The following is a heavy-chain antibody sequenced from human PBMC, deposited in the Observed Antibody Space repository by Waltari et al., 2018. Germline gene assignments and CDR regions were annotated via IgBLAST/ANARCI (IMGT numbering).Heavy chain of an antibody. CDR2: INPNSGNT. D-gene: IGHD1-26*01. J-gene: IGHJ2*01. CDR1: GYTFTGYY. Sequence: QVQLVQSGAELKKPEASVKVSCKASGYTFTGYYLHWLRQAPAQGLEWMGRINPNSGNTNYAQKFQGRVTMTTDTSMSTAYMELRRLRSDDTAVYYCARDGASVGTPYGWYFDFWGRGTLVTVSS. V-gene: IGHV1-2*06. CDR3: ARDGASVGTPYGWYFDF.